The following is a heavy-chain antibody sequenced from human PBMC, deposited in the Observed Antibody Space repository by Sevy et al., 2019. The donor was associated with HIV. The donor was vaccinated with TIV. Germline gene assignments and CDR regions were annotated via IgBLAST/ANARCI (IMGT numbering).Heavy chain of an antibody. CDR1: GFTFGDYA. J-gene: IGHJ4*02. V-gene: IGHV3-49*03. CDR2: IRSKAYGGTT. D-gene: IGHD3-16*01. Sequence: GGSLRLSCTASGFTFGDYAMSWFRQAPGKGLEWVGFIRSKAYGGTTEYAASVKVRFTISRDDSKSIAYLQMNSLKTEDTAVYYCTRDRIGGANVVFFDYWGQGTLVTVSS. CDR3: TRDRIGGANVVFFDY.